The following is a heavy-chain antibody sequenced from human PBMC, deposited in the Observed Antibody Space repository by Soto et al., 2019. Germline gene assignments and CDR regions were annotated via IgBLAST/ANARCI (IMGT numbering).Heavy chain of an antibody. Sequence: GGSLRLSCGASGFTFSSYGMHWVRKAPGRVLEWVAVISYDGSNKYYADSVKGRFTISRDNSNNTLYLQMNSLRAEDTAVYYCAKRQGVEAAPDKVPLDYWGQGTLVTVS. J-gene: IGHJ4*02. V-gene: IGHV3-30*18. CDR3: AKRQGVEAAPDKVPLDY. D-gene: IGHD2-15*01. CDR2: ISYDGSNK. CDR1: GFTFSSYG.